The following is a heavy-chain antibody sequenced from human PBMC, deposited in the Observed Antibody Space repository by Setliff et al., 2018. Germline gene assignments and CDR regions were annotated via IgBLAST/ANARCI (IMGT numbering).Heavy chain of an antibody. Sequence: SETLSLTCAVSGYSISSGFSWVWIRQSPGKGLEWIGRILFSGDTYYNPSLNSRVTISADTSKNQFSLNLSSVTAADTAVYYCARHLWGRYMAESSDYFDYWGQGSLVTVSS. CDR2: ILFSGDT. D-gene: IGHD3-3*02. J-gene: IGHJ4*02. CDR1: GYSISSGFS. V-gene: IGHV4-38-2*01. CDR3: ARHLWGRYMAESSDYFDY.